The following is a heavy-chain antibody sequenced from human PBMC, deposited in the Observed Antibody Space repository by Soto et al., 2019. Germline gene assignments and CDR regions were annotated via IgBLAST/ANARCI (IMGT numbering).Heavy chain of an antibody. J-gene: IGHJ6*02. V-gene: IGHV3-21*01. D-gene: IGHD6-13*01. CDR3: ARDSKPIAAAATYYYYGMDV. CDR2: ISSSSSYI. Sequence: PGGSLRLSCAASGFTFSSYSMNWVRQAPGKGLEWVSSISSSSSYIYYADSVKGRFTISRDNAKNTLYLQMNSLRAEDTAVYYCARDSKPIAAAATYYYYGMDVWGQGTTVTVSS. CDR1: GFTFSSYS.